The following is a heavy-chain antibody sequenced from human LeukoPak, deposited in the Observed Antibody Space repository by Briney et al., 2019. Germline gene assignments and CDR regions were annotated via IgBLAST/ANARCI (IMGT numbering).Heavy chain of an antibody. CDR3: ARARGYSYGYGY. D-gene: IGHD5-18*01. Sequence: PGGSLRLSCAASGFTFSSYSMNWVRQAPGKGLEWVSSISSSSSYTYYADSVKGRFTISRDNAKNSLYLQMNSLRAEDTAVYYCARARGYSYGYGYWGQGTLVTVSS. V-gene: IGHV3-21*01. CDR1: GFTFSSYS. CDR2: ISSSSSYT. J-gene: IGHJ4*02.